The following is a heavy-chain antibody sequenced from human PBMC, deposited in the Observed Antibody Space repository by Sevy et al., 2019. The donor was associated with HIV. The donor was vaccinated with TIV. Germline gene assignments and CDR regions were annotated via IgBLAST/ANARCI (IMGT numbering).Heavy chain of an antibody. D-gene: IGHD1-26*01. J-gene: IGHJ5*02. V-gene: IGHV4-59*01. CDR1: GGSISSYY. CDR3: ARASASGSYVEWFDP. Sequence: SETLSLTCTVSGGSISSYYWSWIRQPPGKGLEWIGYIYYSGSTNYTPSLKIRVTISVAPSKNQFSLKLSSVTAADTAVYYCARASASGSYVEWFDPWGQGTLVTVSS. CDR2: IYYSGST.